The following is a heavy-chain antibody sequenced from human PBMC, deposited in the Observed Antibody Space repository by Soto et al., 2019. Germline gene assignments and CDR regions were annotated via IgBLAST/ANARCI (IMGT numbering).Heavy chain of an antibody. Sequence: EVQLVESGGGLIQPGGSLRLSCAASGFTVSSNYMSWVRQAPGKGLEWVSVIYSGGSTYYADSVKGRFTISRDNSKNTLYLQMNSLRAEDTAVYYCARVARYYESSGSYFDYWGQGTLVTVSS. CDR1: GFTVSSNY. D-gene: IGHD3-22*01. CDR2: IYSGGST. J-gene: IGHJ4*02. CDR3: ARVARYYESSGSYFDY. V-gene: IGHV3-53*01.